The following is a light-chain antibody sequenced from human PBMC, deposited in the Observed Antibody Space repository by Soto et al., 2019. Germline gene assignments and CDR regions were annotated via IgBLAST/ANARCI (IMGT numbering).Light chain of an antibody. CDR1: SSDVGGYNY. CDR3: SSYAGSSNV. V-gene: IGLV2-8*01. CDR2: EVN. Sequence: SVVTQPPSASGSPGQSVAISCTGTSSDVGGYNYVSWYQQHPGKAPKLMIYEVNKRPSGVPDRFYGSKSGNTASLTVSGLQAEDDADYYCSSYAGSSNVFGTGPKVTVL. J-gene: IGLJ1*01.